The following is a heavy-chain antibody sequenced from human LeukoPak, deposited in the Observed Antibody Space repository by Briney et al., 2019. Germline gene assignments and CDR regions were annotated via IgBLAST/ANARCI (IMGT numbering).Heavy chain of an antibody. J-gene: IGHJ4*02. CDR2: ISSSSSYI. CDR3: ARGGRDGYNYY. V-gene: IGHV3-21*01. D-gene: IGHD5-24*01. Sequence: GGSLRLSCAASGFTFSSYSMNWVRQAPGKGLEWVSSISSSSSYIYYADSVKGRFTISRVNAKNSLYLQMNSLRAEDTAVYYCARGGRDGYNYYWGQGTLVTVSS. CDR1: GFTFSSYS.